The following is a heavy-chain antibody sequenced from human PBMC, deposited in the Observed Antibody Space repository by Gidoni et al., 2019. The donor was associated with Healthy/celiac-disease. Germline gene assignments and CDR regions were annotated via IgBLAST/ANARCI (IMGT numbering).Heavy chain of an antibody. CDR2: ISSSGSTI. CDR1: GFTFSSYE. CDR3: AREDLGHFEDY. Sequence: EVQLVESGGGLVQLGGSLRLSCAASGFTFSSYEMNWVRQAPGKGLEWVSYISSSGSTIYYADSVKGRFTISRDNAKNSLYLQMNSLRAEDTAVYYCAREDLGHFEDYWGQGTLVTVSS. J-gene: IGHJ4*02. V-gene: IGHV3-48*03. D-gene: IGHD3-9*01.